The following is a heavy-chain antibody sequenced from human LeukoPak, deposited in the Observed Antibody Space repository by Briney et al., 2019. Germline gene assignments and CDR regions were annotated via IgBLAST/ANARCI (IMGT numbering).Heavy chain of an antibody. V-gene: IGHV3-23*01. CDR3: AKDPLGLRRYCSGGSCYFDY. Sequence: GGSLRLSCAASGFTFSSYAMSWVRQAPGKGLEWVSAISGSGGSTYYADSVKGRFTISRDNSKNTLYLQMNSLRAEDTAVYYCAKDPLGLRRYCSGGSCYFDYWGQGTLVTVSS. D-gene: IGHD2-15*01. CDR1: GFTFSSYA. J-gene: IGHJ4*02. CDR2: ISGSGGST.